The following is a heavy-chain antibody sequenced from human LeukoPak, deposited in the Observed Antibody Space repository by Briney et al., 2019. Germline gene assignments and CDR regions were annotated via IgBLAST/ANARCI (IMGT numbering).Heavy chain of an antibody. D-gene: IGHD3-16*01. CDR2: ISGSSGTI. CDR3: ARRSEFGVLYYMDI. V-gene: IGHV3-48*01. J-gene: IGHJ6*03. Sequence: GGSLRLSCVASGFTFSSYSMNWVRQAPGKGLEWVSYISGSSGTIYYADSVKGRFTISRDNAKNPLYLQMNSLRAEDTAVYYCARRSEFGVLYYMDIWGKGTTVTVSS. CDR1: GFTFSSYS.